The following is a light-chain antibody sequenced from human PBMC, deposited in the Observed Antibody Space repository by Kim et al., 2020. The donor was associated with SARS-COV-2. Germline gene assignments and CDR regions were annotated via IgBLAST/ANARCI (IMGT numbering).Light chain of an antibody. CDR3: NSRESSGNHWV. CDR1: SLRSYY. J-gene: IGLJ3*02. Sequence: SSELTQDPAVSVSLGQTARSTCQGDSLRSYYASWYQQKPGQAHVLVIYGKNNRPSGIPDRFSGSSSGNTASLTITGAHAGDEADYYCNSRESSGNHWVLGGGTRLTVL. V-gene: IGLV3-19*01. CDR2: GKN.